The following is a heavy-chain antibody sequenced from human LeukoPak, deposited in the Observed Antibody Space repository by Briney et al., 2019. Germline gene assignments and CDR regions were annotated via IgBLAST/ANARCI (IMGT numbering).Heavy chain of an antibody. Sequence: PGGALRLSCAASGFTFSSYAMSWVRQAPGKGLEWVSAISGRGGSTYYVDSVRGRVTISGDNSKHTLDAQMNSLRAEDTAVYYCEKHRWEEAGTSWLDPWGQGTLVTVSS. D-gene: IGHD6-13*01. V-gene: IGHV3-23*01. CDR2: ISGRGGST. CDR1: GFTFSSYA. CDR3: EKHRWEEAGTSWLDP. J-gene: IGHJ5*02.